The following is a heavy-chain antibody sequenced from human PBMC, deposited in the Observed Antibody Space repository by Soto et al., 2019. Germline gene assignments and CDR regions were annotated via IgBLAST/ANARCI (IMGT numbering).Heavy chain of an antibody. CDR3: ARVTPPGRAAVGGAFDI. CDR2: IIPIFGTA. J-gene: IGHJ3*02. V-gene: IGHV1-69*01. D-gene: IGHD6-13*01. Sequence: QVQLVQSGAEVKKPGSSVKVSCKASGGTFSSYAISWVRQAPGQGLEWMGGIIPIFGTANYAQKFQGRVTITADESTSTAYMELSSLRSEDTAVYYCARVTPPGRAAVGGAFDIWGQGTMVTVSS. CDR1: GGTFSSYA.